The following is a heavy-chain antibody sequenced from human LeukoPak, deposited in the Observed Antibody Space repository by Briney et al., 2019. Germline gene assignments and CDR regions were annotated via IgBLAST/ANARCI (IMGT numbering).Heavy chain of an antibody. CDR1: GGSISSYY. J-gene: IGHJ4*02. D-gene: IGHD6-13*01. Sequence: SETLSLTCTVSGGSISSYYWSWIRQPPGKGLEWIGYIYYSGSTNYNPSLKGRVTMSVDTSKNQFSLKLSSVTAADTAVYYCARVTGYMTEDYFDYWGQGTLITVSS. CDR3: ARVTGYMTEDYFDY. CDR2: IYYSGST. V-gene: IGHV4-59*12.